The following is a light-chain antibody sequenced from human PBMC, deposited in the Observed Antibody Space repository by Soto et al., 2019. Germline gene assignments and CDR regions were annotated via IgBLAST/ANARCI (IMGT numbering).Light chain of an antibody. CDR3: LQDYNYPRT. V-gene: IGKV1-6*01. Sequence: IQMTQSPSTLSASVGYRVTITCRASQGIRNDLGWYQQKPGKAPNLLIYAASSLQSGVPSRFSGSGSGTDFTLTISSLQPEDFATYYCLQDYNYPRTFGQGTKVDIK. CDR2: AAS. J-gene: IGKJ1*01. CDR1: QGIRND.